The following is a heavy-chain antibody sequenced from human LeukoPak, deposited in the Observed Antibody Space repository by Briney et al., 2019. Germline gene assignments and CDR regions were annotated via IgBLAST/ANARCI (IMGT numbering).Heavy chain of an antibody. J-gene: IGHJ3*02. CDR3: ARGGCSGGSRYEDAFDI. CDR2: INHSGST. V-gene: IGHV4-34*01. D-gene: IGHD2-15*01. CDR1: GGSFSGYY. Sequence: SETLSLTCAVYGGSFSGYYWSWIRQPPGKGLEWIGEINHSGSTNYNPSLKSRVTISVDTSKNQFSLKLSSVTAADTAVYYCARGGCSGGSRYEDAFDIWGQGTMVTVSS.